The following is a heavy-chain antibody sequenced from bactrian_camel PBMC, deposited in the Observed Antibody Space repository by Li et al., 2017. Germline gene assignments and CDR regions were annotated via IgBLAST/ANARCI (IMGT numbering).Heavy chain of an antibody. J-gene: IGHJ4*01. Sequence: VQLVESGGGSVQAGGSLRLSCAVSGDTLSTYPMGWFRQAPGKEREGVAAIDSEGSTTYADSVKGRFTISRDNAKDTLYLQMNSLKIEDTAVYYCALGSSRQATMTARGKGTQVTVS. V-gene: IGHV3S53*01. D-gene: IGHD3*01. CDR2: IDSEGST. CDR1: GDTLSTYP.